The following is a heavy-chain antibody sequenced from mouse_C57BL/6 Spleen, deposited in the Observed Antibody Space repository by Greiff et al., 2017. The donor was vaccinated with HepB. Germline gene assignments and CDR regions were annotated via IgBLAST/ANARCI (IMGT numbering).Heavy chain of an antibody. J-gene: IGHJ4*01. D-gene: IGHD1-1*01. CDR1: GYTFTDYY. CDR2: IYPGSGNT. CDR3: ARGSSYYAMDY. V-gene: IGHV1-76*01. Sequence: VQLQQSGAELVRPGASVKLSCKASGYTFTDYYINWVKQSPGQGLEWIARIYPGSGNTYYNEKFKGKATLTAEKSSSTAYMQLSSLTSEDSAVYFCARGSSYYAMDYWGQGTSVTVSS.